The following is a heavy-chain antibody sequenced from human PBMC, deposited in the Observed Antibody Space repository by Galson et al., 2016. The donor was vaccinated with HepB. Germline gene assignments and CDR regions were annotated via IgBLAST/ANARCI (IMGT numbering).Heavy chain of an antibody. CDR3: AKDPSSGWYKYYHGMDV. D-gene: IGHD6-19*01. Sequence: SLRLSCAASGLLFNVYSMNWVRQAPGKGLEWISYIDIDNTTTYYADSVKGRFTIFRDNAENSLFLQMSSLRAEDTAVYHCAKDPSSGWYKYYHGMDVWGQGTTVTV. CDR1: GLLFNVYS. CDR2: IDIDNTTT. J-gene: IGHJ6*02. V-gene: IGHV3-48*04.